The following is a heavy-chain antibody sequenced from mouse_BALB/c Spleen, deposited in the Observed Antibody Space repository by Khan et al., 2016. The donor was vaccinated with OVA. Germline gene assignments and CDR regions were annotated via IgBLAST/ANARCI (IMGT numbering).Heavy chain of an antibody. CDR3: ARNYRYDVYFDS. D-gene: IGHD2-14*01. Sequence: VQLKQSGPELVKPGASVKMSCTASGYTFTSYVIHWVKQKPGQGLDWIGYIYPYNDDTKYNEKFKGKATLTSDKSSSTAYMELSSLTSEDSAVYDCARNYRYDVYFDSWGQGTTLTVSS. V-gene: IGHV1S136*01. J-gene: IGHJ2*01. CDR1: GYTFTSYV. CDR2: IYPYNDDT.